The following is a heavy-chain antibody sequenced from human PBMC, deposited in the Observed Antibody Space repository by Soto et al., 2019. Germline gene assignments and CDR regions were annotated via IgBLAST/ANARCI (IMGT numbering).Heavy chain of an antibody. CDR3: ARGGNVLNYYDSSDQDSYFDY. Sequence: SETLSLTCAVSGGSIISSDWWNWVRQPPGKGLEWIGEIYHGGNINYNPSFESRVTMTRDTSTNTIYMELSSLRSEDTAVYYCARGGNVLNYYDSSDQDSYFDYWGQGSLVTVSS. CDR2: IYHGGNI. D-gene: IGHD3-22*01. J-gene: IGHJ4*02. CDR1: GGSIISSDW. V-gene: IGHV4-4*02.